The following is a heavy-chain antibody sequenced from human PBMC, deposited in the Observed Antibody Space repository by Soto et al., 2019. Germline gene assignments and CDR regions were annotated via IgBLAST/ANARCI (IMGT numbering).Heavy chain of an antibody. CDR3: ASATYDILTGSVGDY. Sequence: SETLSLTCTVSGGSISSGGYYWSWIRQHLGKGLEWIGYIYYSGSTYYNPSLKSRVTISVDTSKNQFSLKLSSVTAADTAVYYCASATYDILTGSVGDYWGQGTLVTVSS. D-gene: IGHD3-9*01. J-gene: IGHJ4*02. CDR2: IYYSGST. V-gene: IGHV4-31*03. CDR1: GGSISSGGYY.